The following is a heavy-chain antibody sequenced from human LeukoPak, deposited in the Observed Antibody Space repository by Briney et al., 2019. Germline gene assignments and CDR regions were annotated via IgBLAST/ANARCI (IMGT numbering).Heavy chain of an antibody. V-gene: IGHV1-69*13. D-gene: IGHD1-26*01. Sequence: SVKVSCKASGGTFSSYAISWVRQAPGQGLEWMGGIIPIFGTANYAQKFQGRVTITADESTSTAYMELSSLRSEDTAVYYCARGSDYPVGLDYWGQGTLVTVSS. CDR3: ARGSDYPVGLDY. J-gene: IGHJ4*02. CDR2: IIPIFGTA. CDR1: GGTFSSYA.